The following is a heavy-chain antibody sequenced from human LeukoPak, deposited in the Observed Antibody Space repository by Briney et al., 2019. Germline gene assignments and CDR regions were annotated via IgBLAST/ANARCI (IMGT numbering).Heavy chain of an antibody. CDR3: AKDIAYGPADSSGYYLYYFDH. D-gene: IGHD3-22*01. CDR1: GFTLSSSW. V-gene: IGHV3-7*01. J-gene: IGHJ4*02. Sequence: GGSLRLSCTASGFTLSSSWMSWVRQPPGRGLEWVASIKQDGSQKYYVDSVKGRFTISRDNAKNSLYLQMNSLRAEDTAVYYCAKDIAYGPADSSGYYLYYFDHWGQGTLVTVSS. CDR2: IKQDGSQK.